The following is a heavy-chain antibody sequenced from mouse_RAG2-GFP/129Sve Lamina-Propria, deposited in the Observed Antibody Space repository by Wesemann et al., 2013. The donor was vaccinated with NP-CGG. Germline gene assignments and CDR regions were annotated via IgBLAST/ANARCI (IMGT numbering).Heavy chain of an antibody. J-gene: IGHJ4*01. CDR2: FYPGSGSI. CDR3: ARHEDSSGPHYYAMDY. V-gene: IGHV1-62-2*01. Sequence: QVQLQQPGAELVKPGASVKLSCKASGYTFTEYTIHWVKQRSGQGLEWIGWFYPGSGSIKYNEKFKDKATLTADKSSHTVYMELSRLTSEDSAVYFCARHEDSSGPHYYAMDYWGQGTSVTVSS. D-gene: IGHD3-1*01. CDR1: GYTFTEYT.